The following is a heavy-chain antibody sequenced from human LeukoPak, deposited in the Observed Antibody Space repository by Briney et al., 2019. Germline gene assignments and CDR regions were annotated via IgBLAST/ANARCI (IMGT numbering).Heavy chain of an antibody. CDR3: ACIAAAGTYFDY. CDR2: ISGRGDST. Sequence: GGFLRLSCAASGFTFSSYPMSWVRQAPGKGLEWVSAISGRGDSTYYADSMKGRFTISRDNSKNTLYLQMNSLRAEDTAVYFCACIAAAGTYFDYWGQGTLVTVSS. J-gene: IGHJ4*02. CDR1: GFTFSSYP. V-gene: IGHV3-23*01. D-gene: IGHD6-13*01.